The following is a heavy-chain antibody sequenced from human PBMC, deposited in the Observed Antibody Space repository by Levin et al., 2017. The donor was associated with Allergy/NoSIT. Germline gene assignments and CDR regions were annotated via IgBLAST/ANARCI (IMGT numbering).Heavy chain of an antibody. CDR2: IYSGGST. J-gene: IGHJ4*02. CDR1: GFTVSSNY. V-gene: IGHV3-66*02. CDR3: ARDAGGRGYSYGYSEAFGWGY. Sequence: LAGGSLRLSCAASGFTVSSNYMSWVRQAPGKGLEWVSVIYSGGSTYYADSVKGRFTISRDNSKNTLYLQMNSLRAEDTAVYYCARDAGGRGYSYGYSEAFGWGYWGQGTLVTVSS. D-gene: IGHD5-18*01.